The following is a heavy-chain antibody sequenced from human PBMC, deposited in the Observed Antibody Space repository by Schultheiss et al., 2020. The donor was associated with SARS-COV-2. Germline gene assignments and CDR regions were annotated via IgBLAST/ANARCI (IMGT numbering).Heavy chain of an antibody. J-gene: IGHJ4*02. CDR3: GSAYLGDY. V-gene: IGHV4-31*03. CDR1: GGSISSGGYY. Sequence: SETLSLTCTVSGGSISSGGYYWSWIRQHPGKGLEWIGYIYYSGSTYYNPSLKSRVTISVDTSKNQFSLKLSSVTAADTAVSFYGSAYLGDYWGQGTLVTVSS. CDR2: IYYSGST. D-gene: IGHD3-10*01.